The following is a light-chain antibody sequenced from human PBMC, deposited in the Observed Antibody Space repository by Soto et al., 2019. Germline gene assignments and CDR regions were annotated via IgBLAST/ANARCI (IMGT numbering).Light chain of an antibody. CDR2: AAS. V-gene: IGKV1-6*01. Sequence: AIQMTQSPSSLSASVGDRVTITCRASQSIRSDLGWYQQKPGKAPKLLIYAASSLKVGVPSRFSGSGSGTDFTLTISNLQPEDFATYYCLHDYNYPRTFGQGTKVEIK. CDR3: LHDYNYPRT. CDR1: QSIRSD. J-gene: IGKJ1*01.